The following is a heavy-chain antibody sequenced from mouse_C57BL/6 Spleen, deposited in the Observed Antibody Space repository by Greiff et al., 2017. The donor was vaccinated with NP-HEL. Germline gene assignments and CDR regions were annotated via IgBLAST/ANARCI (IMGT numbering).Heavy chain of an antibody. D-gene: IGHD1-2*01. CDR1: GFTFSDYY. CDR2: INYDGSST. J-gene: IGHJ1*03. V-gene: IGHV5-16*01. CDR3: ATLLWYFDV. Sequence: EVMLVESEGGLVQPGRSMKLSCTASGFTFSDYYMAWVRQVPEKGLEWVANINYDGSSTYYLDSLKSRFIISRDNAKNILYLQMSSLKSEDTATYYCATLLWYFDVWGTGTTVTVSS.